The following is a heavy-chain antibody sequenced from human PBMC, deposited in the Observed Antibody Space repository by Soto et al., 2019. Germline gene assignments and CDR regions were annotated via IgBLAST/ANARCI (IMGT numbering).Heavy chain of an antibody. CDR3: ARDGRRSGSSDSFCVY. CDR2: IYYSGSS. J-gene: IGHJ4*02. CDR1: GGSISSYY. Sequence: SETLSLTCTVSGGSISSYYWSWIRQPPGKGLEWIGYIYYSGSSNYNPSLKSRVTISLDTSKNQFSLKLRSVTAADTAVYYCARDGRRSGSSDSFCVYWGQGTLVTVSS. V-gene: IGHV4-59*01. D-gene: IGHD1-26*01.